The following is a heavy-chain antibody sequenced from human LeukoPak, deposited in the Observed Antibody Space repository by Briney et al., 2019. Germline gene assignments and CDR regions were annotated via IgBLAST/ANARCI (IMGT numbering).Heavy chain of an antibody. CDR3: ARDPPHIVVVTAMEDWAWFDP. V-gene: IGHV1-69*04. J-gene: IGHJ5*02. Sequence: ASVKVSCKASGGTFDTYALSWVRQAPGQGLEWMGRIIPFRGTVNHAQRFQGRVTITADKSTSTAYMELSSLRSEDTAVYYCARDPPHIVVVTAMEDWAWFDPWGQGTLVTVSS. CDR1: GGTFDTYA. CDR2: IIPFRGTV. D-gene: IGHD2-21*02.